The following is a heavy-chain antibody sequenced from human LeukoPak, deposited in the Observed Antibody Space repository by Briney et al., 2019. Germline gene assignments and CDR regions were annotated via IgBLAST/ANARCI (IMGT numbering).Heavy chain of an antibody. D-gene: IGHD6-13*01. CDR1: GFTFSSYG. V-gene: IGHV3-30*18. Sequence: TGGSLRLSCAASGFTFSSYGMHWVRQAPGKGLEWVAVISYDGSNKYYADSVKGRFTISRDNSKNTLYLQMNSLRAEDTAVYYCAEERIAAAGTWDYYYYGMDVWGQGTTVTVSS. J-gene: IGHJ6*02. CDR3: AEERIAAAGTWDYYYYGMDV. CDR2: ISYDGSNK.